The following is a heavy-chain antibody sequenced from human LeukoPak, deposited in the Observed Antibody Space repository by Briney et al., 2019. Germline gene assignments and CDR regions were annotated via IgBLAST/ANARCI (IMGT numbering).Heavy chain of an antibody. CDR3: ARSQYGGYYDMFDY. J-gene: IGHJ4*02. CDR1: GFTFSAYA. CDR2: ISYDGSDQ. D-gene: IGHD4-17*01. Sequence: GGSLRLSCTTSGFTFSAYAIHWVRQTPGKGLEWVAVISYDGSDQYYTDFVKGRFILSRDNSNHTVYLQMNSLGPEDTAVYYCARSQYGGYYDMFDYWGQGSLVTVSS. V-gene: IGHV3-30*04.